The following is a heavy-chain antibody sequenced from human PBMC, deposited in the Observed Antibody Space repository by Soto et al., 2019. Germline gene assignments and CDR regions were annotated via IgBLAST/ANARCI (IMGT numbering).Heavy chain of an antibody. V-gene: IGHV3-23*01. CDR1: GFTFSSYA. CDR3: AKEGLSWNYPRGWFDP. J-gene: IGHJ5*02. Sequence: EVQLLESGGGLVQPGGSLRLSCAASGFTFSSYAMSWVRQAPGKGLEWVSAISGSGGSTYYADSVKGRFTISRDNSKNTLYLQMNSLRAEDTAVYYCAKEGLSWNYPRGWFDPWGQGTLLTVSS. D-gene: IGHD1-7*01. CDR2: ISGSGGST.